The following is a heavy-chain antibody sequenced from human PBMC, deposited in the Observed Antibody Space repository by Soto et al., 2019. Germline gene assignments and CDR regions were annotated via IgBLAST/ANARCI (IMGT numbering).Heavy chain of an antibody. Sequence: WGSLRLSCAASGFTFSSSIITWVRQAPGKGLEWVSSISSSSIYIYHADSLKGRFTISRDNAKNSLYLQMNSLTAEDTAVYYCARGYRGLPSKYEVNDAFDIWGQGTMVTVSS. V-gene: IGHV3-21*01. CDR2: ISSSSIYI. CDR3: ARGYRGLPSKYEVNDAFDI. J-gene: IGHJ3*02. D-gene: IGHD4-4*01. CDR1: GFTFSSSI.